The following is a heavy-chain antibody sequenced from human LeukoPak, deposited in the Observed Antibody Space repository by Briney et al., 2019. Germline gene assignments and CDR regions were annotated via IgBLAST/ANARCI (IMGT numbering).Heavy chain of an antibody. CDR3: ARGEGSSSGLSGTPLDY. CDR2: IIPIFGTV. V-gene: IGHV1-69*05. CDR1: GYTFTSYG. Sequence: ASVKVSCKASGYTFTSYGISWVRQAPGQGLEWMGGIIPIFGTVNYAQKFQGRVSITTDESTSTAYMELSSLRSEDTAVYYCARGEGSSSGLSGTPLDYWGQGTLVTVSS. D-gene: IGHD5-12*01. J-gene: IGHJ4*02.